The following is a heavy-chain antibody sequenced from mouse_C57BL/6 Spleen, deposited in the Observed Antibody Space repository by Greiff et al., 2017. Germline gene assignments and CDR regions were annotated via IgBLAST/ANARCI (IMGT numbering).Heavy chain of an antibody. Sequence: QVQLQQPGTELVKPGASVKLSCKASSYTFTSYWMHWVKQRPGQGLEWIGNINPSNGGTNYNEKFKSKATLTVDKSSSTAYMQLSSLTSEDSAVYDCARVPVYYDYDEEAYWGQGTLVTVSA. D-gene: IGHD2-4*01. V-gene: IGHV1-53*01. CDR2: INPSNGGT. CDR3: ARVPVYYDYDEEAY. CDR1: SYTFTSYW. J-gene: IGHJ3*01.